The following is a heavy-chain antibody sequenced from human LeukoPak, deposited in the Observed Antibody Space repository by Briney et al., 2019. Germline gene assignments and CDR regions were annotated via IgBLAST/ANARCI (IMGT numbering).Heavy chain of an antibody. D-gene: IGHD2-15*01. J-gene: IGHJ3*02. CDR3: ARWVAGDAFDI. Sequence: PSETLSLTCTVSGGSISGYYWSWVRQPPGKGLEWIGYIYYSGITNYNPSLKSRVTISVDTSKNQFSLKLSSVTAADMAVYYCARWVAGDAFDIWGQGTMVTVSS. CDR2: IYYSGIT. V-gene: IGHV4-59*08. CDR1: GGSISGYY.